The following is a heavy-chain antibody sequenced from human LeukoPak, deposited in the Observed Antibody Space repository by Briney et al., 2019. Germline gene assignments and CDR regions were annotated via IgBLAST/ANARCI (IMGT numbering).Heavy chain of an antibody. D-gene: IGHD6-19*01. V-gene: IGHV1-69*05. CDR1: GGTFSSYA. CDR2: IIPIFGTA. J-gene: IGHJ3*02. CDR3: AGDLYSSGWYDAFDI. Sequence: SVKVSCKASGGTFSSYAISWVRQAPGQGLEWMGRIIPIFGTANYAQKFQGRVTITTDESTSTAYMELSSLRSEDTAVYYCAGDLYSSGWYDAFDIWGQGTMVTVSS.